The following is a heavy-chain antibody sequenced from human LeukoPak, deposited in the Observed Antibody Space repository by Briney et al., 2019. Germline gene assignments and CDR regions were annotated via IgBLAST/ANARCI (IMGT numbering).Heavy chain of an antibody. CDR3: ARVEIYHLLGYCSSTSCLPFDY. Sequence: ASVKVSCKASGYTFTSYGISWVRQAPGQGLEWMGWISAYNGNTNYAQKLQGRVTMTTDTSTSTAYMELRSLRSDDTAVYYCARVEIYHLLGYCSSTSCLPFDYWGQGTLVIVSS. V-gene: IGHV1-18*01. CDR1: GYTFTSYG. D-gene: IGHD2-2*01. J-gene: IGHJ4*02. CDR2: ISAYNGNT.